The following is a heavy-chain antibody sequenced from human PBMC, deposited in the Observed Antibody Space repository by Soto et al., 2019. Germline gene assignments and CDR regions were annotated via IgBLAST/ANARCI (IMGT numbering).Heavy chain of an antibody. D-gene: IGHD2-2*01. Sequence: QVQLVQSGAEMRKPGASVKVSCKASGYTFNNYVINWVRQAPGQGLEWMAGIIPIFGTPNYAQKFQGRVTITADKSTSTAYMELNSLRSEDTAVYYCAGRCDGTNCLAHFDYWGQGTLVTVSS. CDR2: IIPIFGTP. J-gene: IGHJ4*02. CDR1: GYTFNNYV. CDR3: AGRCDGTNCLAHFDY. V-gene: IGHV1-69*06.